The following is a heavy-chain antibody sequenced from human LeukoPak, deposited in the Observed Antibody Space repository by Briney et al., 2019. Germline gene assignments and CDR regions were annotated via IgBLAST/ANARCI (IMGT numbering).Heavy chain of an antibody. CDR1: GFTFSSYG. V-gene: IGHV3-23*01. CDR3: TTLVDWDLSFDS. CDR2: ISGSGGST. D-gene: IGHD3-9*01. Sequence: GGSLRLSCAASGFTFSSYGMTWVRQAPGKGLEWVSGISGSGGSTYYADSVKGRFTISRDNSKNTLYLQMNSLRAEDTAVYYCTTLVDWDLSFDSWGQGTLVTVSS. J-gene: IGHJ4*02.